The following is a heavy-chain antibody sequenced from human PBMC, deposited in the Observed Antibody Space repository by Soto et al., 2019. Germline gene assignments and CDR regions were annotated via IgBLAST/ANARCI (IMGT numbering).Heavy chain of an antibody. CDR1: GGTFKMYA. V-gene: IGHV1-69*01. J-gene: IGHJ4*02. Sequence: QVQLVQSGAEVRKPGSAVRVSCKASGGTFKMYAMNWVRQAPGQGPEWMAGIIPIFDTPRYAQKFQGRVTITVDESTTTAYMELSSLRSEDTATYYCTRSIGSGGVMGGFDYWGQGTLVTVAS. CDR2: IIPIFDTP. CDR3: TRSIGSGGVMGGFDY. D-gene: IGHD3-16*01.